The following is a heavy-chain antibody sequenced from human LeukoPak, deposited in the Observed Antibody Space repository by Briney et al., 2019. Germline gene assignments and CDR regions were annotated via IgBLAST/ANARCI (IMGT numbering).Heavy chain of an antibody. Sequence: GGSLRLSCAASGFTFSSYAMHWVRQAPGKGLEWVAVMSYDGSNKYYADSVKGRFTISRDNSKNTLYLQMNSLRAEDTAVYYCARESPHYYDSSGPDYYFDYWGQGTLVTVSS. CDR2: MSYDGSNK. D-gene: IGHD3-22*01. J-gene: IGHJ4*02. CDR3: ARESPHYYDSSGPDYYFDY. CDR1: GFTFSSYA. V-gene: IGHV3-30*04.